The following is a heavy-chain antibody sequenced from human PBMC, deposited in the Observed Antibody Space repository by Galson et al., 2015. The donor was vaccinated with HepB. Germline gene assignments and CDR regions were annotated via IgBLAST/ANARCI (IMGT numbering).Heavy chain of an antibody. D-gene: IGHD2-15*01. CDR1: GFTVSSNY. V-gene: IGHV3-66*02. CDR3: AREGPAECSGGSCYVY. CDR2: IYSGGST. J-gene: IGHJ4*02. Sequence: SLRLSCAASGFTVSSNYMSWVRQAPGKGLEWVSVIYSGGSTYYADSVKGRFTISRDNSKNTLYLQMNSLRAEDTAVYYCAREGPAECSGGSCYVYWGQGTLVTVSS.